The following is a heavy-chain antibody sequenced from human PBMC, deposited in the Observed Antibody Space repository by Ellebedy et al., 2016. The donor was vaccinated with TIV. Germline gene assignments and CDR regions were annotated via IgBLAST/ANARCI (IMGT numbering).Heavy chain of an antibody. D-gene: IGHD4-23*01. J-gene: IGHJ4*02. CDR3: ASWGDYGGNRHLDY. CDR2: LYYTGST. Sequence: SETLSLTXIVPGASINSYFWRWIRQPPDKGLAWIGHLYYTGSTNYNPSLKSRVAISGDTSKNQFSLKLSSVTAADTAVYYCASWGDYGGNRHLDYWGQGTLVTVSS. CDR1: GASINSYF. V-gene: IGHV4-59*01.